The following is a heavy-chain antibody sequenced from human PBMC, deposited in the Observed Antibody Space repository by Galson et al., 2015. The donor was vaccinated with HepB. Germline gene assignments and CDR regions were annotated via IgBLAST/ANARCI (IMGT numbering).Heavy chain of an antibody. CDR1: GYTFTASY. Sequence: CKASGYTFTASYMHWVRQAPGQGLEWIGRINPNSGDTNYAQKFQGRVTMTRDTSITTVYMELSSLRSDDTAVYFCARDDAYFGIDVWGQGTTVTVSS. V-gene: IGHV1-2*06. J-gene: IGHJ6*02. CDR2: INPNSGDT. CDR3: ARDDAYFGIDV.